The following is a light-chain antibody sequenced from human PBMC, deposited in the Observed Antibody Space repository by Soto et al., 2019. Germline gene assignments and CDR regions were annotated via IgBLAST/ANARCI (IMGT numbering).Light chain of an antibody. CDR3: QQYGGSPYT. CDR1: QSVRSNY. J-gene: IGKJ2*01. V-gene: IGKV3-20*01. Sequence: EIVLTQSPGTLSLSPGERATLSCRASQSVRSNYLAWYQQKPRQAPRLLIYGASSRATGIPDRFSGTGSGIGFTLTISRLEPEDFAVYYCQQYGGSPYTFGQGTKLEIK. CDR2: GAS.